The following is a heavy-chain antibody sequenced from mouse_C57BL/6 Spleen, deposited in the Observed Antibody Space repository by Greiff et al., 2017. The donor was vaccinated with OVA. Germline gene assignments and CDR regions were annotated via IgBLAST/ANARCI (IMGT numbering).Heavy chain of an antibody. CDR1: GYTFTSYG. CDR2: IYPRSGNT. CDR3: ARGPYDYDEYYFDY. V-gene: IGHV1-81*01. J-gene: IGHJ2*01. Sequence: VQLQESGAELARPGASVQLSCKASGYTFTSYGISWVKQRTGQGLEWIGEIYPRSGNTYYNEKFKGKATLTADKSSSTAYMELRSLTSEDSAVYFCARGPYDYDEYYFDYWGQGTTLTVSS. D-gene: IGHD2-4*01.